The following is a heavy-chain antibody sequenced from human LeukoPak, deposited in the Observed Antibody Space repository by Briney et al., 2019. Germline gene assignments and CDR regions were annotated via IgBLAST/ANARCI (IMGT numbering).Heavy chain of an antibody. J-gene: IGHJ6*02. D-gene: IGHD2-15*01. Sequence: WASVKVSCKASGYTFTGYYMHWVRQAPGQGLEWMGIINPSGGSTSYAQKFQGRVTMTRDTSTSTVYMELSSLRSEDTAVYYCARTPIYCSGGSCYSYYYYGMDVWGQGTTVTVSS. CDR1: GYTFTGYY. CDR3: ARTPIYCSGGSCYSYYYYGMDV. CDR2: INPSGGST. V-gene: IGHV1-46*01.